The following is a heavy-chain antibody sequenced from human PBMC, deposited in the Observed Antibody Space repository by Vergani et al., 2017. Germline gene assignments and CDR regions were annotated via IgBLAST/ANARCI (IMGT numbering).Heavy chain of an antibody. CDR2: INHSGST. J-gene: IGHJ4*02. V-gene: IGHV4-34*01. CDR3: ARLIKRGRIAAAGTSNFDY. CDR1: GGSFSGYY. D-gene: IGHD6-13*01. Sequence: QVQLQQWGAGLLKPSETLSLTCAVYGGSFSGYYWSWIRQPPGKGLAWIGEINHSGSTNYKPSLKSRVTISVDTSKNQFSLKLSSVTAAEKAVYYCARLIKRGRIAAAGTSNFDYWGQGTLVTVSS.